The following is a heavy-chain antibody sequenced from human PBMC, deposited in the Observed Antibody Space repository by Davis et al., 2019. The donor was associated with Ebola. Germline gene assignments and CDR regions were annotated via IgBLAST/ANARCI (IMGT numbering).Heavy chain of an antibody. D-gene: IGHD2-21*02. CDR2: ISYDGTNE. V-gene: IGHV3-30-3*01. Sequence: GGSLRLSCAASGFTFSSYAMHWVRQAPGKGLEWVAFISYDGTNEYYADSVKGRFTISRDNSKNSLYLQLNSLRAEDTAVYYCARSKSLAYCGGGCYPNLDYWGQGTLVTVSS. CDR3: ARSKSLAYCGGGCYPNLDY. CDR1: GFTFSSYA. J-gene: IGHJ4*02.